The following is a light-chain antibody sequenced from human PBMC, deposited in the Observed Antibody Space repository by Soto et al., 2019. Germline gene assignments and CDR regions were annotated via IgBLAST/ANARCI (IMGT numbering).Light chain of an antibody. CDR1: QSLLHTDGNDY. Sequence: DIVMTQSPLSLPVTPGEPASISCRYSQSLLHTDGNDYLDWYLQKTGQSPQLLMYLGSNRASGVPDRFSGSGSGTEFTLKIIRVEAEDVGFYDFMQALQTPPTFGQGTKVEVK. V-gene: IGKV2-28*01. J-gene: IGKJ1*01. CDR2: LGS. CDR3: MQALQTPPT.